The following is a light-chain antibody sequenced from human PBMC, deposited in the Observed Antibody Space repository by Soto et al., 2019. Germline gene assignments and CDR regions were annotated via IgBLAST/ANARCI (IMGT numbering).Light chain of an antibody. CDR1: SSNIGTYY. V-gene: IGLV1-47*02. Sequence: QAVLTQPPSASGTPGQRVTISCSGSSSNIGTYYVYWYQQLPGTAPKLLIYSNNERPSGVPDRFSGSKSGASASLAISGLRSEDEADYYCAAWDDSLSGPVFGGGTKLTVL. CDR2: SNN. J-gene: IGLJ3*02. CDR3: AAWDDSLSGPV.